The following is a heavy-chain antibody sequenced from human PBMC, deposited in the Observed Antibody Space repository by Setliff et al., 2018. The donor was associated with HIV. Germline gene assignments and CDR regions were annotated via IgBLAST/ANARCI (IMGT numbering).Heavy chain of an antibody. V-gene: IGHV1-3*04. CDR1: GYNFTSYA. D-gene: IGHD5-12*01. Sequence: ASVKVSCKASGYNFTSYAMHWVRQAPGQRPEWMGWINTGNGNTKYSQKFQGRVTITRDTSASTAYMELSYVTAADTAVYYCARGGNSRAAWLDSWGQGTLVTVSS. J-gene: IGHJ5*01. CDR2: INTGNGNT. CDR3: ARGGNSRAAWLDS.